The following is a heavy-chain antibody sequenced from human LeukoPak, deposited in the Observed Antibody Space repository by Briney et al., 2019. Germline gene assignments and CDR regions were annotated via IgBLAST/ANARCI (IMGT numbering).Heavy chain of an antibody. CDR1: GGSINSGGYY. D-gene: IGHD5-18*01. V-gene: IGHV4-31*03. Sequence: SETLSLTCTVSGGSINSGGYYWSWIRQHPGKGLEWIGYVYYSGSTYYNPSLKSRLTISVDTSKNQFSLKLSSVTAADTAVYYCTREYNYGIDYWGQGTLVTVSS. J-gene: IGHJ4*02. CDR2: VYYSGST. CDR3: TREYNYGIDY.